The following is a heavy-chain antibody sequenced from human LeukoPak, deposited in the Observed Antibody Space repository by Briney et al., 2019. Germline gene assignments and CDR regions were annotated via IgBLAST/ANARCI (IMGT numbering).Heavy chain of an antibody. D-gene: IGHD3-3*01. CDR1: GYTFTGYY. CDR2: INPNSGGT. CDR3: ARDRYDFWSGYYTPFY. J-gene: IGHJ4*02. V-gene: IGHV1-2*02. Sequence: ASVKVSCKASGYTFTGYYMHWVRQAPGQGLEWMGWINPNSGGTNYAQKFQGRVTMTRDTSISTAYMELSRLRSGDTAVYYCARDRYDFWSGYYTPFYWGQGTLVTVSS.